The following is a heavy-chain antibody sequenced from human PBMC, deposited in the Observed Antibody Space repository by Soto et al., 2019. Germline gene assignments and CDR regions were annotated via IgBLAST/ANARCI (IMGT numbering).Heavy chain of an antibody. CDR2: INCGGGST. Sequence: GGSMRLSCAASGFTFDDYGMSWVRQAPGKGLVWVSRINCGGGSTAYADSVKGRFTISRDNAKNTLYLQMNGLRAEDTAIYYCARWFTYGNFDYFDYWGQGTQVTVSS. J-gene: IGHJ4*02. V-gene: IGHV3-20*04. CDR3: ARWFTYGNFDYFDY. CDR1: GFTFDDYG. D-gene: IGHD3-10*01.